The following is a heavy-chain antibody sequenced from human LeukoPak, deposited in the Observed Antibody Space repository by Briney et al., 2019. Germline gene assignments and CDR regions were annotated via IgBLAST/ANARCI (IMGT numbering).Heavy chain of an antibody. CDR1: GGSFSGYY. J-gene: IGHJ4*02. V-gene: IGHV4-34*01. D-gene: IGHD5-18*01. CDR2: INHSGST. Sequence: PSETLSLTCAVYGGSFSGYYWSWIRQPPGKGLEWIGEINHSGSTNYNPSLKSRVTISVDTSKNQFSLKLSSVTAADTAVCYCARPKGYSYANYFDYWGQGTLVTVSS. CDR3: ARPKGYSYANYFDY.